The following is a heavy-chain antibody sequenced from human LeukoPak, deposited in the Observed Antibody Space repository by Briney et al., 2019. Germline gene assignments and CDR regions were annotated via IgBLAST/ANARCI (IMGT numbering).Heavy chain of an antibody. CDR2: IFPSGGEI. Sequence: GGSLRLSCAASGFTFSTFAMIWVRQPPGKGLEWVSSIFPSGGEIHYADSVRGRFIISRDNSKNTLYLQMNSLRAEDTAVYYCARGGSYLSAFDIWGQGTMVTVSS. J-gene: IGHJ3*02. CDR3: ARGGSYLSAFDI. D-gene: IGHD1-26*01. CDR1: GFTFSTFA. V-gene: IGHV3-23*01.